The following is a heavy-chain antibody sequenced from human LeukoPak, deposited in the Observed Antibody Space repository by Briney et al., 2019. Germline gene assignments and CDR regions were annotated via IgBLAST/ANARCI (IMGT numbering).Heavy chain of an antibody. CDR3: ARESSVYGDSYYFDY. V-gene: IGHV4-38-2*02. J-gene: IGHJ4*02. CDR1: GHSISSDSY. Sequence: KPSETLSLTCSVSGHSISSDSYWGWIRQPPGKGLEWIGSIYYSGSTYYNPSLKSRVTISVDTSKNQFSLKLSSVTAADTAVYYCARESSVYGDSYYFDYWGQGTLVTVSS. CDR2: IYYSGST. D-gene: IGHD3-16*02.